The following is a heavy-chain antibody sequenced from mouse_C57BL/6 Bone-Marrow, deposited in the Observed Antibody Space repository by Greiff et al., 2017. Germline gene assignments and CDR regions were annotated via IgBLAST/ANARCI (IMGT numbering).Heavy chain of an antibody. V-gene: IGHV1-63*01. CDR1: GYTFTNYW. Sequence: QVQLQQSGAELVRPGTSVKMSCKASGYTFTNYWIGWAKQRPGHGLEWIGDIYPGGGYTNYNEKFKGKATLTADKSSSTAYMQFSSLTSEDSAIYYCARWDYYYAIGYWGQGTSVTVSA. D-gene: IGHD4-1*01. J-gene: IGHJ4*01. CDR2: IYPGGGYT. CDR3: ARWDYYYAIGY.